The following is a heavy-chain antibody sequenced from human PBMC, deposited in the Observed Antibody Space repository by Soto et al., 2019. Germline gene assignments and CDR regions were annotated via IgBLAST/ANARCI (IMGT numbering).Heavy chain of an antibody. V-gene: IGHV4-34*01. CDR3: ARNVYYDFWSGPGPLDY. Sequence: QVQLQQWGAGLLKPSETLSLTCAVYGGSFSGYYWSWIRQPPGKGLEWIGEINHSGSTNYNPSRKSRVTIPVDTSQNQFYMKLSYVSAEETAVYYCARNVYYDFWSGPGPLDYWGQGTLVTVSS. J-gene: IGHJ4*02. CDR1: GGSFSGYY. CDR2: INHSGST. D-gene: IGHD3-3*01.